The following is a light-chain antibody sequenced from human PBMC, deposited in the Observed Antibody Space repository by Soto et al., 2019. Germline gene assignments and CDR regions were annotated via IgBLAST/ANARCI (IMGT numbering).Light chain of an antibody. Sequence: ENVLTQSPGSLSLSPGERATLSCRASQSVSSNYLAWYQQKPGQSPRLLIYGATNRATGIPDRFSASGSGTEFTLTISRLEPEDFALYFSQQYGSSPYTFGQGTQLDIK. J-gene: IGKJ2*01. CDR2: GAT. CDR1: QSVSSNY. CDR3: QQYGSSPYT. V-gene: IGKV3-20*01.